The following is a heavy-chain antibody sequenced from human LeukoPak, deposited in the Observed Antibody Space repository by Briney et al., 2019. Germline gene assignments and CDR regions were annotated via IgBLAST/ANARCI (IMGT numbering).Heavy chain of an antibody. Sequence: SETLSLTCTVSGGSISSYYWSWIRQPAGKGLEWIGRIYTSGSINYNPSLKSRVTMSVDTSKNQFSLKLSSVTAADTAVYYCARDDDFWSGNDAFDIWGQGTMVTVSS. D-gene: IGHD3-3*01. CDR2: IYTSGSI. J-gene: IGHJ3*02. CDR1: GGSISSYY. CDR3: ARDDDFWSGNDAFDI. V-gene: IGHV4-4*07.